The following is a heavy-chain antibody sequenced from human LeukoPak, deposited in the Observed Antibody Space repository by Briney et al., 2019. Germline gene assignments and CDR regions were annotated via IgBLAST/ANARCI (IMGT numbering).Heavy chain of an antibody. Sequence: SETLSLTCTVSGGSISSSSYYWGWIRQPPGKGLEWIGSIYHSGSTYYNPSLKSRVTISVDTSKNQFSLKLSSVTAADTAVYYCARVGLRLGELSVYWGQGTLVTVSS. CDR2: IYHSGST. D-gene: IGHD3-16*02. CDR3: ARVGLRLGELSVY. J-gene: IGHJ4*02. CDR1: GGSISSSSYY. V-gene: IGHV4-39*07.